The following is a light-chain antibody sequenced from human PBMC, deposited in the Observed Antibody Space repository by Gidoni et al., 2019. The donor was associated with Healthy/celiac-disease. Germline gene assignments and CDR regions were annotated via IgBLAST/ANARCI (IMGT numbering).Light chain of an antibody. CDR1: QSVSSSY. CDR2: GAS. CDR3: QHYGSSPYT. J-gene: IGKJ2*01. Sequence: EIVLTQSPGTLSLSPGERATVSCRASQSVSSSYLAWYQQTPGQAPRLLIYGASSRATGIPDRFSGSGSATDFTLTISRLEPEDFAVYYCQHYGSSPYTFGQGTKLEIK. V-gene: IGKV3-20*01.